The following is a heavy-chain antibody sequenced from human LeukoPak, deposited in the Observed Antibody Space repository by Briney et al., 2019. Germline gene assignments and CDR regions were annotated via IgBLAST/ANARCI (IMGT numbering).Heavy chain of an antibody. V-gene: IGHV1-2*02. CDR2: INPNSGGT. CDR1: GYTFTGYY. D-gene: IGHD5-18*01. J-gene: IGHJ4*02. Sequence: ASVKVSCKASGYTFTGYYMHWVRQAPGQGLEWMGWINPNSGGTNYAQKFQGRVTMTRDTSISTAYMELSRLRSDDTAVYYCARDAGERYSYGPAVDYWGQGTLVTVSS. CDR3: ARDAGERYSYGPAVDY.